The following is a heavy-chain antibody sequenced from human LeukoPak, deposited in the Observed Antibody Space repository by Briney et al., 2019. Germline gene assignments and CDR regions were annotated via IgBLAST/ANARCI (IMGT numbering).Heavy chain of an antibody. CDR2: INHSGST. CDR1: GGSFSGYY. V-gene: IGHV4-34*01. D-gene: IGHD6-13*01. CDR3: AREEYSSSWYGY. Sequence: SETLSLTCAVYGGSFSGYYWSWIRQPPGKGLEWIGEINHSGSTNYNPSLKSRVTISVDASKNQFSLKLSSVTAADTAVYYCAREEYSSSWYGYWGQGTLVTVSS. J-gene: IGHJ4*02.